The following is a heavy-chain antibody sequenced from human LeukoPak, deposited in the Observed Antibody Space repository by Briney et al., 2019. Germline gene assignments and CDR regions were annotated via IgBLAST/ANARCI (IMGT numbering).Heavy chain of an antibody. CDR3: ARVVVVTAIEVLDY. CDR2: INPNSGGT. D-gene: IGHD2-21*02. CDR1: GYTFTGYY. Sequence: ASVKVSCKASGYTFTGYYMHWVRQAPGRGLEWMGWINPNSGGTNYAQKFQGRVTMTRDTSISTAYMELSRLRSDDTAVYYCARVVVVTAIEVLDYWGQGTLVTVSS. J-gene: IGHJ4*02. V-gene: IGHV1-2*02.